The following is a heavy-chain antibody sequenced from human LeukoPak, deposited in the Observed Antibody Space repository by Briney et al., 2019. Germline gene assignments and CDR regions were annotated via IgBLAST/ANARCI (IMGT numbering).Heavy chain of an antibody. CDR2: IYYSGST. J-gene: IGHJ4*02. CDR1: GGSISSSRYY. D-gene: IGHD3-16*02. V-gene: IGHV4-39*02. CDR3: AREGGSYRPLDY. Sequence: SETLSLTCTVSGGSISSSRYYWGWIRQPPGEGLEWIGTIYYSGSTYYNPSLKSRVTISVDTSKNQFSLKLSSVTAADTAVYYCAREGGSYRPLDYSGQGTLVTASS.